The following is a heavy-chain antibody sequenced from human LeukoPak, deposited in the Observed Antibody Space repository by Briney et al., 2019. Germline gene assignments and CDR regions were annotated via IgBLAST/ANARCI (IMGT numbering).Heavy chain of an antibody. V-gene: IGHV3-23*01. CDR2: IGGSNGIT. D-gene: IGHD5-12*01. J-gene: IGHJ4*02. CDR1: RFAFNSYA. CDR3: TRNENSGWGYFDY. Sequence: GGSLRLSCAASRFAFNSYAMSWVRQAPGKGLEWVSVIGGSNGITFYVGSVKGRFTISRDNSKDTLHLQMNSLRAEDTAVYYCTRNENSGWGYFDYWGQGTLVTVSS.